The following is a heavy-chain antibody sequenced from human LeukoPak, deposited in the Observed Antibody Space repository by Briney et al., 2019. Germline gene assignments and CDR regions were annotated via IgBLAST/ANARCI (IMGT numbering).Heavy chain of an antibody. D-gene: IGHD2-15*01. V-gene: IGHV1-46*01. CDR3: ARLRGSGYFDY. CDR1: GYTFTSFY. J-gene: IGHJ4*02. Sequence: ASVKVSCKASGYTFTSFYMHWVRQAPGQGPEWMGIINPSGGSTSYAQKFQGRVTMTRDTSTSTVYMELSSLRSEDTAVYYCARLRGSGYFDYWGQGTLVTVSS. CDR2: INPSGGST.